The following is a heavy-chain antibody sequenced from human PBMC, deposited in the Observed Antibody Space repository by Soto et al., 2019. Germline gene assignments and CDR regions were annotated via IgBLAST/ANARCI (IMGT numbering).Heavy chain of an antibody. V-gene: IGHV3-66*01. CDR1: GFTVSSNY. D-gene: IGHD4-4*01. J-gene: IGHJ6*03. Sequence: GGSLRLSCAASGFTVSSNYMSWVRQAPGKGLEWVSVIYSGGSTYYADSVKGRFTISRDNSKNTLYLQMNSLRAEDTAVYYCASDAMTTVTTGINYYYYYMDVWGKGTTATVSS. CDR2: IYSGGST. CDR3: ASDAMTTVTTGINYYYYYMDV.